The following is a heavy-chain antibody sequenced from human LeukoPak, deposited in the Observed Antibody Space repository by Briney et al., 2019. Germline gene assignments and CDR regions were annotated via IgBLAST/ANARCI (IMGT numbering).Heavy chain of an antibody. CDR3: ARAPSSYGSGSYDDY. Sequence: SETLSLTCAVYGGSFSGYYWSWIRQPAGKGLEWIGRIYTSGSTNYNPSLKSRVTMSVDTSKNQFSLKLSSVTAADTAVYYCARAPSSYGSGSYDDYWGQGTLVTVSS. CDR2: IYTSGST. V-gene: IGHV4-59*10. D-gene: IGHD3-10*01. J-gene: IGHJ4*02. CDR1: GGSFSGYY.